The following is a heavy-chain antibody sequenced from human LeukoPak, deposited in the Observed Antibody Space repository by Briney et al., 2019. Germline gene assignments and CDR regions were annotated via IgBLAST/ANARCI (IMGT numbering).Heavy chain of an antibody. Sequence: PGGSLRLSCAASGFTVSSSYMNWVRQAPGEGLEWVSVVYTGGTTYFADSVKGRFTISRDNSENTLYLHMNSLRAEDTAVYYCARDSGYSYGSFDYWGQGTLVTVSS. CDR2: VYTGGTT. CDR1: GFTVSSSY. CDR3: ARDSGYSYGSFDY. V-gene: IGHV3-66*01. D-gene: IGHD5-18*01. J-gene: IGHJ4*02.